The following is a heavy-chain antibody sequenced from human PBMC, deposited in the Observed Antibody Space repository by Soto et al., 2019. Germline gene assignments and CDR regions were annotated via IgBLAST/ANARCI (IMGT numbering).Heavy chain of an antibody. CDR1: GFTFNSYW. D-gene: IGHD3-10*01. V-gene: IGHV3-74*01. J-gene: IGHJ6*02. CDR2: INSDGSST. CDR3: ARGYAGFGGYYYGMDV. Sequence: GGSLRLSCAASGFTFNSYWMHWVRQAPGKGLVWVSRINSDGSSTSYADSVKGRFTISRDNAKNTLYLQMNSLRAEDTAVYYCARGYAGFGGYYYGMDVWGQGTTVTVSS.